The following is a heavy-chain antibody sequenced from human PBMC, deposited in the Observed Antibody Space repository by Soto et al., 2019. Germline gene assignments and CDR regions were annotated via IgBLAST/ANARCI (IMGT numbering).Heavy chain of an antibody. CDR1: GFTFSSYS. V-gene: IGHV3-21*01. CDR3: GRETGYSYGGFDS. Sequence: EVQLVESGGGLVKPGGSLRLSCAASGFTFSSYSMNWVRQAPGKGLEWDSYISSSSSYIYYADSVKGRITISRDNAKNSLDLQMNSPRAADMAVYYCGRETGYSYGGFDSWGQGTLGSGSS. D-gene: IGHD5-18*01. CDR2: ISSSSSYI. J-gene: IGHJ4*02.